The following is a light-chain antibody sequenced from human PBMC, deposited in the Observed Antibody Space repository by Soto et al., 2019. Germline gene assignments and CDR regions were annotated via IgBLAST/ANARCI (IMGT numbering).Light chain of an antibody. J-gene: IGLJ1*01. Sequence: QSVLTQPPSASGTPGQRVTISCSGGSSNMGTNTVSWYQQVPGTAPKVLIYVNDQRPSGVPGRFSGSNSGTSASLAISGLQPEDEADYYRVAWDDSLNGXVFGTGTKVTVL. V-gene: IGLV1-44*01. CDR2: VND. CDR1: SSNMGTNT. CDR3: VAWDDSLNGXV.